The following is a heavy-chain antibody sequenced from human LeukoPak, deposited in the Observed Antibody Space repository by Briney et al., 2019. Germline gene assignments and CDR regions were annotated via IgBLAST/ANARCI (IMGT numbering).Heavy chain of an antibody. J-gene: IGHJ2*01. Sequence: ASVKVSCKASGYTFTSCYMHWVRQAPGQGLEWMGIINPSGGSTSYAQKFQGRVTMTRDTSTSTVYMELSSLRSEDTAVYYCARDRPYDSSGYYSGYWYFDLWGRGTLVTVSS. CDR1: GYTFTSCY. CDR2: INPSGGST. V-gene: IGHV1-46*03. CDR3: ARDRPYDSSGYYSGYWYFDL. D-gene: IGHD3-22*01.